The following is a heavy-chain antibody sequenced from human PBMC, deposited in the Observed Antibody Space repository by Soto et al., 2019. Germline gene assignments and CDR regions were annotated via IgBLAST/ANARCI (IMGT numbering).Heavy chain of an antibody. CDR3: ASGAARFNYYYYYYMDV. Sequence: QVQLQQWGAGLLKPSETLSLTCAVYGGSFSGYYWSWIRQPPGKGLEWIGEINHSGYTNYNPSLKSRVTISEDTSKNQFSLRLTSVTAADPAVYYCASGAARFNYYYYYYMDVWGKGTTVTVSS. CDR2: INHSGYT. CDR1: GGSFSGYY. V-gene: IGHV4-34*01. J-gene: IGHJ6*03. D-gene: IGHD6-25*01.